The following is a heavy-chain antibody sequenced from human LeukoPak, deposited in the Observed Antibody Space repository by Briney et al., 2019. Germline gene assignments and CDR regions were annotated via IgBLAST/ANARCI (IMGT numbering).Heavy chain of an antibody. CDR2: INHSGST. V-gene: IGHV4-34*01. CDR3: ARMGLWLTRTAGRGNYYGMDV. J-gene: IGHJ6*02. D-gene: IGHD5-18*01. Sequence: SETLSLTCAVYGGSFSGYYWSWIRQPPGKGLEWIGEINHSGSTNYNPSLKSRVTISVDTSKNQFSLKLSSVTAADTAVYYCARMGLWLTRTAGRGNYYGMDVWGQGTTVTVSS. CDR1: GGSFSGYY.